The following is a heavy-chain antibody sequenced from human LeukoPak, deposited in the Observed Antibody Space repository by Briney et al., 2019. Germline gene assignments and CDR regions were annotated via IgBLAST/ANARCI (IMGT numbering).Heavy chain of an antibody. Sequence: SVKVSCKASGGTFSSYAISWGRHAPGQGLQWMGGIIPIFGTANYAQKFQGRVTITADESTSTAYMELSSLRSEDTAVYYCARVNTSITIFGVVTRSPWFDPWGQGTLVTVSS. V-gene: IGHV1-69*01. CDR2: IIPIFGTA. CDR1: GGTFSSYA. CDR3: ARVNTSITIFGVVTRSPWFDP. D-gene: IGHD3-3*01. J-gene: IGHJ5*02.